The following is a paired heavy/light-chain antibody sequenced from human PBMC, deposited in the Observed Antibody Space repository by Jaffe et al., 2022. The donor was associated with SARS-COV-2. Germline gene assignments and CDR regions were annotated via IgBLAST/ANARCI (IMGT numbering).Light chain of an antibody. CDR3: LQDYNYPYT. CDR2: AAS. CDR1: QGIRND. Sequence: AIQMTQSPSSLSASVGDRVTITCRASQGIRNDLGWYQHKPGKAPKLLIYAASNLQSGVPSRFSGSGSVTDFTLTISSLQPEDFATYYCLQDYNYPYTFGQGTKLEI. J-gene: IGKJ2*01. V-gene: IGKV1-6*01.
Heavy chain of an antibody. CDR3: ARETRRGSRDYYYAMDV. Sequence: EVRLVDSGGRVVRPGGSLRLSCAASGFNFDDYGMSWVRQAPGKGLEWVSGINWNGGSIGYADSVKGRFTISRDNAKNSLYLQMNSLRDEDTALYHCARETRRGSRDYYYAMDVWGQGTTVTVSS. V-gene: IGHV3-20*01. CDR2: INWNGGSI. J-gene: IGHJ6*02. CDR1: GFNFDDYG. D-gene: IGHD6-13*01.